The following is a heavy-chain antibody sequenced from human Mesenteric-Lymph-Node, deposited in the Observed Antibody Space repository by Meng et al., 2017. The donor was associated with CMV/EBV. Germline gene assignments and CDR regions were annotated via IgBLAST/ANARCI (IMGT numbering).Heavy chain of an antibody. J-gene: IGHJ3*02. Sequence: GSLRLSCTVSGGSVSSGSYYWSWIRQPPGKGLEWIGYIYYSGNTNYNPSLKSRVTMSLDMSDNQFSLKLRSVTAADTAVYYCARDLSLSSSWSAFEIWGQGTVVTVSS. D-gene: IGHD2-2*01. CDR1: GGSVSSGSYY. CDR2: IYYSGNT. CDR3: ARDLSLSSSWSAFEI. V-gene: IGHV4-61*01.